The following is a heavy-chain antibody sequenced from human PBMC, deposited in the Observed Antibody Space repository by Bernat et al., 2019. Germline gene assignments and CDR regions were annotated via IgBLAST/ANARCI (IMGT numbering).Heavy chain of an antibody. J-gene: IGHJ6*02. CDR1: GASINSYW. V-gene: IGHV4-4*02. CDR3: ARNGAYCIEV. Sequence: QVQLQESGPGLVKPSETLSLTCDVSGASINSYWWSWVRQPPGKGLEWIGEIEHGGATNYNPSLKSRVTISVDKSKNQFSLKLGSVTDAYTALYYCARNGAYCIEVWGQGTTVTVS. CDR2: IEHGGAT. D-gene: IGHD2-21*01.